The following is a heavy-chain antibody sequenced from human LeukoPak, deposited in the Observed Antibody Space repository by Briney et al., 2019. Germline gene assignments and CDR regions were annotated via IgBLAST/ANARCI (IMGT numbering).Heavy chain of an antibody. CDR3: TRVSLVAASVFFDY. J-gene: IGHJ4*02. CDR2: IRSKAYGGTT. V-gene: IGHV3-49*04. Sequence: GGSLRLSCAASGFTFSSYAMSWVRQAPGKGLEWVSFIRSKAYGGTTEYAASVKGRFTISRDDSKSIAYLQMNSLKTEDTAVYYCTRVSLVAASVFFDYWGQGTLVTVSS. D-gene: IGHD2-15*01. CDR1: GFTFSSYA.